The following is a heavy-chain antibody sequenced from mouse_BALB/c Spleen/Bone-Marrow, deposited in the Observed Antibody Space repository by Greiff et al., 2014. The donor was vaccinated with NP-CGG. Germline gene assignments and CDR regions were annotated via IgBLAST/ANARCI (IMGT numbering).Heavy chain of an antibody. CDR3: ARKYGDY. D-gene: IGHD2-10*02. Sequence: VKVVESGAELVRPGSSVKISCKASGYVFSSYWMNWVKQRPGQGLEWIGQIYPGDGDTNYNGKFKGKATLTADKSSSTAYMQLSSLTSEDSAVYFCARKYGDYWGQGTTLTVSS. CDR2: IYPGDGDT. V-gene: IGHV1-80*01. CDR1: GYVFSSYW. J-gene: IGHJ2*01.